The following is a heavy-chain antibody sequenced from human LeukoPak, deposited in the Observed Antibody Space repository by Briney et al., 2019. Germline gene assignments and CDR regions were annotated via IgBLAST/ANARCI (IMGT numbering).Heavy chain of an antibody. Sequence: RSSETLSLTCTVSGGSISSSVYYWGWVRQPPGKGLEWIGSIYYGGSTYYNPSLKSRVTISIDTSKNQFSLNLISVTAPVTALYYCASRKNWFDPWGQGTPVTVSP. J-gene: IGHJ5*02. CDR1: GGSISSSVYY. V-gene: IGHV4-39*07. CDR3: ASRKNWFDP. CDR2: IYYGGST.